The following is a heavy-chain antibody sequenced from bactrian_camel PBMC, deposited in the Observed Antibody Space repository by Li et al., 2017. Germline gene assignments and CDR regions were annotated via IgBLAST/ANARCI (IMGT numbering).Heavy chain of an antibody. D-gene: IGHD1*01. CDR1: GYPYLRKS. J-gene: IGHJ4*01. CDR3: AAGPADLSDLALNLDPDEYNY. Sequence: DVQLVESGGGSVQAGGSLRLSCSISGYPYLRKSVGWFRQEAGKEREGVAMIDGDGRTTFADSVKGRFSISKDNAANTYYLQMDSLRPEDSAMYYCAAGPADLSDLALNLDPDEYNYWGQGTQVTVS. V-gene: IGHV3S44*01. CDR2: MIDGDGRT.